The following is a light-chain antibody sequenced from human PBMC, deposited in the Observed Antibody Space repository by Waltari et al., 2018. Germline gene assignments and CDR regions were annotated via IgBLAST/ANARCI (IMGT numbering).Light chain of an antibody. CDR1: QSISIF. J-gene: IGKJ2*01. CDR3: QQSYSTPYT. V-gene: IGKV1-39*01. CDR2: AAS. Sequence: DIKMTQSPSSLSASVGDRVTITCRASQSISIFLKWYQQKPGKAPKLLIYAASSLQSGVPSRFSGSGSWTDFTLTISSLQPEDFATYYCQQSYSTPYTFGQGTKLEIK.